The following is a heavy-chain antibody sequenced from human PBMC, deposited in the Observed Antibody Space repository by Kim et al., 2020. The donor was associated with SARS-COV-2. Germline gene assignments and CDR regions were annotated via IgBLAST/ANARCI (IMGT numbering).Heavy chain of an antibody. D-gene: IGHD3-3*01. V-gene: IGHV3-33*01. CDR2: IWYDGSNK. J-gene: IGHJ6*02. Sequence: GGSLRLSCAASGFTFSSYGMHWVRQAPGKGLEWVAVIWYDGSNKYYADSVKGRFTISRDNSKNTLYLQMNSLRAEDTAVYYCARGRKEDTIFGVVIIDYYYGMDVWGQGTTVTVSS. CDR3: ARGRKEDTIFGVVIIDYYYGMDV. CDR1: GFTFSSYG.